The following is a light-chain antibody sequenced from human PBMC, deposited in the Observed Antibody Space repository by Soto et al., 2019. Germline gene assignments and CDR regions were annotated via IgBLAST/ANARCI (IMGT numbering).Light chain of an antibody. CDR1: QSVSSSY. J-gene: IGKJ1*01. CDR3: QQYGNSPWT. CDR2: GAS. Sequence: EIVLTQSPGTLSLSPGERATLSCRASQSVSSSYLAWYQQKPGQAPRPLIYGASSRAIGIPDRFSGSGSGTDFTLTISRLGPEDFAVYYCQQYGNSPWTFGQGTKVDIK. V-gene: IGKV3-20*01.